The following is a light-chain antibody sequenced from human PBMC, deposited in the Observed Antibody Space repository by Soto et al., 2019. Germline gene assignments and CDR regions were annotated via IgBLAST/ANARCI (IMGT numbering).Light chain of an antibody. CDR2: LEGSGSY. CDR1: SGHSSYI. CDR3: ETWDNNTRV. Sequence: QLVLTQSSSASASLGSSVKLTCTLSSGHSSYIIAWHQQQPGKAPRYLMKLEGSGSYNKGSGVPDRFSGSSSGADRYLTISNLQFEDEADYYCETWDNNTRVFGGGTQLTVL. J-gene: IGLJ3*02. V-gene: IGLV4-60*02.